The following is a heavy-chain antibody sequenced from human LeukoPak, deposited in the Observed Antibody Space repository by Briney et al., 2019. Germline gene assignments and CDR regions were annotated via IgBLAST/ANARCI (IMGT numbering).Heavy chain of an antibody. CDR1: GGSISSSSYY. CDR2: IYYSGST. CDR3: ARQRIVVVPAAYDY. Sequence: SETLSLTCTVSGGSISSSSYYWGWIRQPPGKGLEWIGSIYYSGSTYYNPSLKSRVTISVDTSKNQFSLKLSSATAADTAVYYCARQRIVVVPAAYDYWGQGTLVTVSS. V-gene: IGHV4-39*01. J-gene: IGHJ4*02. D-gene: IGHD2-2*01.